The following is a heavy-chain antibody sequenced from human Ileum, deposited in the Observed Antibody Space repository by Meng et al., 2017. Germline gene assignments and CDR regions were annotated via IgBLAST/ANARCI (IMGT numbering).Heavy chain of an antibody. CDR1: SGSITSDTY. Sequence: QVQVQASGPGLVKPSGTLSFTCAVSSGSITSDTYWSWARLPPGKGLEWIGQIAHSGSTFYNPSIKSRVTMSVDKSKSQFSLMLTSVTAADTAVYYCARHGGYYQGFWGQGTLVTVSS. J-gene: IGHJ4*02. CDR2: IAHSGST. CDR3: ARHGGYYQGF. V-gene: IGHV4-4*02. D-gene: IGHD4-23*01.